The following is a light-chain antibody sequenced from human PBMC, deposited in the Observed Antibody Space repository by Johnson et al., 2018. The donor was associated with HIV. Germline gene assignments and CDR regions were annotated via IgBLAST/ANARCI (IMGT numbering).Light chain of an antibody. CDR3: GTWDSSLSFYV. J-gene: IGLJ1*01. V-gene: IGLV1-51*01. CDR2: DTY. Sequence: QSVLTQPPSVSAAPGQKVTISCSGSNSNIGNNYISWYQQLPRTAPKLLIYDTYKRPSGIPDRFSASKSGTSATLGITGLQTGDEADYYCGTWDSSLSFYVFGTGTKVTVL. CDR1: NSNIGNNY.